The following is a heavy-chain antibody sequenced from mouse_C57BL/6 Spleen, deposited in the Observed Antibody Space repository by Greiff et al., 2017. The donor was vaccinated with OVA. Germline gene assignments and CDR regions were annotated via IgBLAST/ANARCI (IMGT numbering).Heavy chain of an antibody. CDR3: ARHYYGSSYFDV. J-gene: IGHJ1*03. CDR2: IDPSDSET. V-gene: IGHV1-52*01. D-gene: IGHD1-1*01. Sequence: QVQLQQPGAELVRPGSSVKLSCKASGYTFTSYWMHWVKQRPIQGLEWIGNIDPSDSETHYNQKFKDKATLTVDKSSSTAYMQLSSLTSEDSAVYDGARHYYGSSYFDVWGTGTTVTVSS. CDR1: GYTFTSYW.